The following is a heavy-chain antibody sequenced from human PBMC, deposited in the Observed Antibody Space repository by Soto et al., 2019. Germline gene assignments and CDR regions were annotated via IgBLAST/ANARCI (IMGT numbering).Heavy chain of an antibody. CDR3: ARSLDYGDRLLDY. D-gene: IGHD4-17*01. Sequence: QVQLVQSGAEVKKPGASVKVSCKASGYTFTSYYIHWVRQAPGQGLEWMGIINPSGGSTSYEQKFQGRFTMTRDTSTSTVYMELSRLRSEDTAVYYCARSLDYGDRLLDYWGQGTLVTVSS. CDR1: GYTFTSYY. CDR2: INPSGGST. J-gene: IGHJ4*02. V-gene: IGHV1-46*01.